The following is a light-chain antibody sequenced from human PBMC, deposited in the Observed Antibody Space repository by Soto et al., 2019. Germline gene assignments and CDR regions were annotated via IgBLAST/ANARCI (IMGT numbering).Light chain of an antibody. J-gene: IGKJ3*01. CDR1: QDISNY. V-gene: IGKV1-33*01. Sequence: DIQMTQSPSSLSASVGDRVTITCQASQDISNYLNWYQQKPRKAPKLLIYYASNLETGVPSRFSGSGSGTDFTFTISSMQPEAIATYYCQQYDNLPPFTFGPGTKVDIK. CDR3: QQYDNLPPFT. CDR2: YAS.